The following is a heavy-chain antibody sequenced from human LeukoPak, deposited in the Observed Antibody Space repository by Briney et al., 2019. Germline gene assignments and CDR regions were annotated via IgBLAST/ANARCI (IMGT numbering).Heavy chain of an antibody. J-gene: IGHJ4*02. Sequence: GGSLRLSCAASGFTFSSYAMSCVRQAPGKGQEWVSAISGSGGSTYYAHPVKGRFTISRDNSMNTLYLQMNSLRAEDTAVYGCAKDPPPMAAAGTGNFDYWGEGTLVTVSS. D-gene: IGHD6-13*01. CDR2: ISGSGGST. CDR1: GFTFSSYA. CDR3: AKDPPPMAAAGTGNFDY. V-gene: IGHV3-23*01.